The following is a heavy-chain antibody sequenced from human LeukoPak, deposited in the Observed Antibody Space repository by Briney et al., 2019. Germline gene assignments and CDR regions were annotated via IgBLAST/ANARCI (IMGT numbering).Heavy chain of an antibody. V-gene: IGHV3-15*01. J-gene: IGHJ4*02. D-gene: IGHD3-22*01. CDR3: ARVGGYYYDY. Sequence: EGSLRLSCAASGFTFTNAWMTWVRQAPGKGLEWVGRIKSKTDGGTTDYAAPVKGRFTISRDDSKNTVYLQMNSLQTEDTAVYYCARVGGYYYDYWGLGTLVTVSS. CDR1: GFTFTNAW. CDR2: IKSKTDGGTT.